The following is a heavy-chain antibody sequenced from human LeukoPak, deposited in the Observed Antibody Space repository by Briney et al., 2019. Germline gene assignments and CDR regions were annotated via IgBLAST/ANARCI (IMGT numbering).Heavy chain of an antibody. Sequence: GGSLRLSCAASGFTFSSYAMSWVRQAPGKGREWVSAISGSGGSTYYADSVKGRFTISSDNSKNTLYLQMNSLSAEDTAVYYCAKDPYCSSTSCDPGVYFDYWGQGTLVTVSS. D-gene: IGHD2-2*01. V-gene: IGHV3-23*01. CDR3: AKDPYCSSTSCDPGVYFDY. CDR2: ISGSGGST. CDR1: GFTFSSYA. J-gene: IGHJ4*02.